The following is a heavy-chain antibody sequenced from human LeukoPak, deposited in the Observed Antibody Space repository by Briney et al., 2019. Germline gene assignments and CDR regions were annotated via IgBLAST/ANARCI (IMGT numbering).Heavy chain of an antibody. CDR3: ANSVDYLPYDAFDI. V-gene: IGHV3-9*01. Sequence: ALRLSCAASGFTFDDYAMHWVRQAPGKGLEWVSGISWNSGSIGYADSVKGRFTISRDNAKNSLYLQMNSLRAEDTALYYCANSVDYLPYDAFDIWGQGTMVTVSS. J-gene: IGHJ3*02. CDR2: ISWNSGSI. CDR1: GFTFDDYA. D-gene: IGHD3-16*01.